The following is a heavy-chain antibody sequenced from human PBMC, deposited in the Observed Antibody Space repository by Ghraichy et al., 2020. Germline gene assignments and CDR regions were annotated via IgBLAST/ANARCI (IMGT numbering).Heavy chain of an antibody. CDR2: VYYSGTT. J-gene: IGHJ4*02. CDR3: VRLRYCSSSNCQFDF. V-gene: IGHV4-39*01. CDR1: GGSISSSSYY. Sequence: SETLSLTCTVSGGSISSSSYYWGWVRQPPGKGLEWIGSVYYSGTTYYHSSLRSRIIISVDTSKSQFSLKLSSVTAADTAMYYCVRLRYCSSSNCQFDFWGQGTLITVSS. D-gene: IGHD2-2*01.